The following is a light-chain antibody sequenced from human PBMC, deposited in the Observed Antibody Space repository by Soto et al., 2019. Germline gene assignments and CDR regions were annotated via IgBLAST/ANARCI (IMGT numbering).Light chain of an antibody. Sequence: DIQMTQSPSSLSASVGDRVTITCRTSKGISNYLAWYQQNPGKVPKLLIYAASTLQSGVPSRFSGGGSGTDFTRPISSLQPEDVATYYWQKYNGAPWTFGQGTEVEIK. CDR3: QKYNGAPWT. CDR2: AAS. V-gene: IGKV1-27*01. J-gene: IGKJ1*01. CDR1: KGISNY.